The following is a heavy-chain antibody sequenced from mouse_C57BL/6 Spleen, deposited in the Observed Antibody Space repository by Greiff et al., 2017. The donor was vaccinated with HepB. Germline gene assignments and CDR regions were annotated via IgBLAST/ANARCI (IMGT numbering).Heavy chain of an antibody. V-gene: IGHV1-64*01. CDR3: ARKGRELTPFAY. Sequence: VQLQQPGAELVKPGASVKLSCKASGYTFTSYWMHWVKQRPGQGLEWIGMIHPNSGSTNYNEKFKSKATLTVDKSSSTAYMQLSSLTSEDSAVYYCARKGRELTPFAYWGQGTLVTVSA. D-gene: IGHD4-1*01. J-gene: IGHJ3*01. CDR1: GYTFTSYW. CDR2: IHPNSGST.